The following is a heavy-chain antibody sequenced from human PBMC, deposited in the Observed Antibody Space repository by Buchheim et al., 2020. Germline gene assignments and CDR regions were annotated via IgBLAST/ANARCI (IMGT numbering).Heavy chain of an antibody. CDR1: GFTFSSFS. CDR2: ISGGGGAI. Sequence: EVQLVESGGGLVQPGGSLRLSCAASGFTFSSFSMSWVRQAPGQGLEWVSDISGGGGAIYYADSVKGRFTISRDNSKNSLFLQLNSLRPEDTAVYFCAKSNSNTLYDGFDYWGQGTL. J-gene: IGHJ4*03. CDR3: AKSNSNTLYDGFDY. D-gene: IGHD4-23*01. V-gene: IGHV3-23*04.